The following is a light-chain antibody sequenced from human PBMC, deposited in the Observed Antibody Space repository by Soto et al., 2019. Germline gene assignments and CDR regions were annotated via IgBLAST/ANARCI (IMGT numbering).Light chain of an antibody. V-gene: IGKV3-20*01. CDR2: AAS. CDR1: QSISSSY. J-gene: IGKJ2*01. Sequence: EIVLTQSPGTLSLSPGEGAALSCRTSQSISSSYLAWYQQKPGQAPRLLIYAASSRATGIPDRFSGSGSGTDFTLTIGRLEPEDFAGYCCQLYGGSHMFSFGQGTKLEIK. CDR3: QLYGGSHMFS.